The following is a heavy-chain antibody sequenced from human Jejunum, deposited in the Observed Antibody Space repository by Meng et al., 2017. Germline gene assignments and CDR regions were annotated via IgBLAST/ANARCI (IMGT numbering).Heavy chain of an antibody. J-gene: IGHJ3*01. CDR2: ISSSGGTT. D-gene: IGHD5-12*01. Sequence: GGSLRLSCAASGFTFSVYYMTWIRQAPGKGLEWVSYISSSGGTTYYTDSVKGRFTISRDNAKDSLYLQINSLRAEDTAVYYCARDSRPGWIVAFDLWGQGTMVTVSS. CDR1: GFTFSVYY. CDR3: ARDSRPGWIVAFDL. V-gene: IGHV3-11*01.